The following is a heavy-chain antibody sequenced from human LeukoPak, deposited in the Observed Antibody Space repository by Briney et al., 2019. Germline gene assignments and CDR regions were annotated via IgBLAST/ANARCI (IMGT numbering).Heavy chain of an antibody. D-gene: IGHD3-16*01. J-gene: IGHJ3*01. CDR2: IWYDGSQK. CDR1: GFSFSSHG. Sequence: GGSLRLSCAASGFSFSSHGFHWVRQAPGKGLEWVAVIWYDGSQKYYADSVKGRFTISRDNAKNSLYVQMNSLRAEDTAVYYCARGRLFGVWGQGTMVTVSS. CDR3: ARGRLFGV. V-gene: IGHV3-33*01.